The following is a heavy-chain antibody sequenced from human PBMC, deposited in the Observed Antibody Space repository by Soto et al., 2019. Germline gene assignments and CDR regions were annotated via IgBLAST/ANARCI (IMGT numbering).Heavy chain of an antibody. CDR1: GGSFSGYY. J-gene: IGHJ5*02. CDR3: VRRPRASVVSAAMFFHNWFDP. D-gene: IGHD2-2*01. Sequence: SETLSLTCAVYGGSFSGYYWSWIRQPPGKGLEWIGEINHSGSTNYNPSLKSRVTISVDTSKNQFSLKLSSVTAADTAVYYCVRRPRASVVSAAMFFHNWFDPWGQGTLVTVSS. V-gene: IGHV4-34*01. CDR2: INHSGST.